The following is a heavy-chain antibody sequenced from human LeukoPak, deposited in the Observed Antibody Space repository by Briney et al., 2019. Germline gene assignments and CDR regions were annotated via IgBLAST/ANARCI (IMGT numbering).Heavy chain of an antibody. D-gene: IGHD5/OR15-5a*01. J-gene: IGHJ4*02. V-gene: IGHV3-48*03. CDR2: ISSSGSTI. CDR3: ARDSTSAGSFDY. CDR1: GFTFSSYE. Sequence: GGSLRLSCAASGFTFSSYEMNWVRQAPGKGLEWVSYISSSGSTIYYADSVKGRFTISRDNSKNTLYLQMNSLRAEDTAVYYCARDSTSAGSFDYWGQGTLVTVSS.